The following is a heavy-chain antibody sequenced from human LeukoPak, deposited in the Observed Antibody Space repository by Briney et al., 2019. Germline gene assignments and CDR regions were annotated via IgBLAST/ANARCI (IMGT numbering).Heavy chain of an antibody. D-gene: IGHD6-19*01. CDR3: AKARYSNAWDYSDY. J-gene: IGHJ4*02. Sequence: GGSLRLSCAASGFTFSSYAMSWVRQAPGKGLEWVSAISGSGGSTYYADSVRGRFTISRDNSKNTLYVQMNSLRDEDTAVYYCAKARYSNAWDYSDYWGQGTLVTVSS. CDR2: ISGSGGST. V-gene: IGHV3-23*01. CDR1: GFTFSSYA.